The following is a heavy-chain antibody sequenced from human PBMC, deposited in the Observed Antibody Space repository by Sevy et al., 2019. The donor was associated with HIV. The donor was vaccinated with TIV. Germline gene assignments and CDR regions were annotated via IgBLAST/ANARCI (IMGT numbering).Heavy chain of an antibody. CDR2: ISSSGSTI. J-gene: IGHJ4*01. V-gene: IGHV3-11*01. CDR1: GFTFSDYY. CDR3: ARDYCSGRSCYKLPDY. D-gene: IGHD2-15*01. Sequence: GGCLRLSCAASGFTFSDYYMSWIRQAPGKGLEWVSYISSSGSTIYYADSVKGRFTISRDNAKNSLYLQMNSLRAEDTAVYYCARDYCSGRSCYKLPDYWGHGTLVTVSS.